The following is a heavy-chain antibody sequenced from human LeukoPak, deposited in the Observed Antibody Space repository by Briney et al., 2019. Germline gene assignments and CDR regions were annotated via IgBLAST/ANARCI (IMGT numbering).Heavy chain of an antibody. J-gene: IGHJ4*02. Sequence: PGGSLRLSCAASGFTFSFYWMTWVRQAPGKGLEWVANINQDGSLIFYVDSVKGRFTISRDNAKNSLYLQMNSLRAEDTAVYYCARDLGGFDYWGQGTLVTVSS. D-gene: IGHD3-16*01. CDR2: INQDGSLI. V-gene: IGHV3-7*01. CDR3: ARDLGGFDY. CDR1: GFTFSFYW.